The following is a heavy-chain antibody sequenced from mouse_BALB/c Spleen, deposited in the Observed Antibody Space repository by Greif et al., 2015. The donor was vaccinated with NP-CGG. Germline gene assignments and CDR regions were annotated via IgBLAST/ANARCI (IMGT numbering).Heavy chain of an antibody. J-gene: IGHJ4*01. Sequence: VMLVESGPDLVAPSQSLSITCTVSGFSLTSYGVHWVRQPPGKGLEWLVVIWSDGSTTYDSALKSRLSISKDNSKSQVFLKMNSLQTGDTAMYYCARHEGYYGSYAMDYWGQGTSVTVSS. CDR2: IWSDGST. D-gene: IGHD1-1*01. CDR1: GFSLTSYG. CDR3: ARHEGYYGSYAMDY. V-gene: IGHV2-6-2*01.